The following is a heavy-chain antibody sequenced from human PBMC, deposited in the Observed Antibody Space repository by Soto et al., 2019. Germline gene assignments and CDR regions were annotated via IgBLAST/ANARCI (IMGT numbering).Heavy chain of an antibody. V-gene: IGHV4-31*03. CDR2: IYYSGST. J-gene: IGHJ4*02. CDR3: ARGSVNSGHDY. CDR1: GGSISSGGYY. Sequence: SETLSLTCPVSGGSISSGGYYWSWIRQHPGKGLEWIGYIYYSGSTYYNPSLKSRVTISVDTSKNQFSLKLSSVTAAYTAVYYCARGSVNSGHDYWGQGTLVTVS. D-gene: IGHD5-12*01.